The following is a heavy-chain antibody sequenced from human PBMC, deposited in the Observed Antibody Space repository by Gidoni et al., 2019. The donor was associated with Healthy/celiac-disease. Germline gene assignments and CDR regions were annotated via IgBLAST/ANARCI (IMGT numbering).Heavy chain of an antibody. J-gene: IGHJ6*02. CDR2: IDPSDSYT. CDR3: ARTPRTGTTDYYYGMDV. D-gene: IGHD1-7*01. V-gene: IGHV5-10-1*03. CDR1: GYSFTSYW. Sequence: EVPLVQSGAEVKKPGESLRISCTGSGYSFTSYWISWVRQMPGKGLEWMGRIDPSDSYTNYSPSFQGHVTISADKSISTAYLQWSSLKASDTAMYYCARTPRTGTTDYYYGMDVWGQGTTVTVSS.